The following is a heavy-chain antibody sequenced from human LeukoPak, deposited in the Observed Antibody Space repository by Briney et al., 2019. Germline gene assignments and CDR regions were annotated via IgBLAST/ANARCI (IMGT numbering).Heavy chain of an antibody. Sequence: GGSLRLSCAASGFIVSYSYMSWVRQAPGKGLEWVSLIYSGGSTFYADSVKGRFTISRDNSKNTLYLEMNSLRVEDTAVYYCARDSVGLDKPDDWGQGTLVTVSS. CDR2: IYSGGST. CDR3: ARDSVGLDKPDD. D-gene: IGHD3/OR15-3a*01. J-gene: IGHJ4*02. V-gene: IGHV3-66*02. CDR1: GFIVSYSY.